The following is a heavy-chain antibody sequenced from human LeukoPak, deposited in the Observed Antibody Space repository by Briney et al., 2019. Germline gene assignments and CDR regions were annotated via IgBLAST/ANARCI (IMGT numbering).Heavy chain of an antibody. J-gene: IGHJ4*02. CDR3: AKDYGAYPAFFDY. CDR2: IGTAGDT. D-gene: IGHD2-21*01. V-gene: IGHV3-13*01. Sequence: PGGSLRLSCAASGFTFSSYDMHWVRQATGKGLEWVSVIGTAGDTYYPGSVKGRFTISRDNSKNTLYLQMNSLRAEDTAVYYCAKDYGAYPAFFDYWGQGTLVTVSS. CDR1: GFTFSSYD.